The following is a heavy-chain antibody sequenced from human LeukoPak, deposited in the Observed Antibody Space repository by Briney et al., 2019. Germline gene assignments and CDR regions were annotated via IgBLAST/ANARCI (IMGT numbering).Heavy chain of an antibody. Sequence: SQTLSLTCTVSGGSISSGSYSWNWIRQPAGKGLEWIGRMYSSGTTNYNPSLKSRVTISVDTSKNQFSLKLSSVTAADTAVYYCARVNRLRFLEWLLTYYYYMDVWGKGTTVTVSS. V-gene: IGHV4-61*02. D-gene: IGHD3-3*01. CDR3: ARVNRLRFLEWLLTYYYYMDV. CDR1: GGSISSGSYS. CDR2: MYSSGTT. J-gene: IGHJ6*03.